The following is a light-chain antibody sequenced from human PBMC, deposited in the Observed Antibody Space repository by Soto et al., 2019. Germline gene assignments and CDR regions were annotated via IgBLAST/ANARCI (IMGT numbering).Light chain of an antibody. Sequence: EIVLTQSPGTLSLSPGERASLSCRASQSVRSSSLAWYQQKPGQPPRLPIYGASSRATGIPDRFSGSGSGTDFTLTISRLEPEDFAVYFCQQYGDSPDTDRWTFGPGTKVEIK. J-gene: IGKJ1*01. CDR2: GAS. V-gene: IGKV3-20*01. CDR1: QSVRSSS. CDR3: QQYGDSPDTDRWT.